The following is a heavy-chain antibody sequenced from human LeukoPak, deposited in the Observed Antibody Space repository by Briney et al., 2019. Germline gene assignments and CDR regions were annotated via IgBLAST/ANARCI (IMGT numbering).Heavy chain of an antibody. CDR3: ARQGGSSSPYYYYYMDV. CDR2: MYHSGST. J-gene: IGHJ6*03. V-gene: IGHV4-38-2*01. CDR1: GYSISSGYY. D-gene: IGHD6-13*01. Sequence: SETLSLTCAVSGYSISSGYYRGWFRQPPGKGLEWIGCMYHSGSTYYDPSLKSRLTISVDTSKNQFSLKLSSVTAADTAVYYCARQGGSSSPYYYYYMDVWGKGTTVTVSS.